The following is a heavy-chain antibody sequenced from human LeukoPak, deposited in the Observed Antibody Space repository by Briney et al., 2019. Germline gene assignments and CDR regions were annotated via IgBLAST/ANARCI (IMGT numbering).Heavy chain of an antibody. CDR1: GGSISSSPYY. V-gene: IGHV4-39*07. J-gene: IGHJ3*02. CDR3: ARQSPDYGPSSAFDI. Sequence: PSETLSLTCTVSGGSISSSPYYWGWIRQPPGKGLEWIGSIYYSGTTHYSPSLESRVTISVDTSKNQFSLKLSSVTAADTAVYYCARQSPDYGPSSAFDIWGQGTMVTVSS. D-gene: IGHD4-17*01. CDR2: IYYSGTT.